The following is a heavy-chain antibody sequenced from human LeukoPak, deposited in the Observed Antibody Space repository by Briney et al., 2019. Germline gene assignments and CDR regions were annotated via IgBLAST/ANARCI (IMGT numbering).Heavy chain of an antibody. Sequence: GGSLRHSCAASGFTFSTKWMHWVRQAPGKGLVWVSRVNSDGSTTNYADSVKGRFTISRDNAENTLYMRMNSLRPEDTAVYYCARGYYSSSRFDSWGQGTLVTVSS. CDR1: GFTFSTKW. J-gene: IGHJ4*02. D-gene: IGHD6-13*01. V-gene: IGHV3-74*01. CDR2: VNSDGSTT. CDR3: ARGYYSSSRFDS.